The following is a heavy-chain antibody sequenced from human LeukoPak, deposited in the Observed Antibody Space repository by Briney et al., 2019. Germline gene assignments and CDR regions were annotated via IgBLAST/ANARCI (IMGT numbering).Heavy chain of an antibody. V-gene: IGHV1-69*13. D-gene: IGHD3-22*01. Sequence: SVTVSCKASGGTFSSYAISWVRQAPGQGLEWMGGIIPIFGTANYAQKFQGRVTITADESTSTAYMELSSLRSGDTAVYYCARVGGNYDSSGYYQFFDYWGQGTLVTVSS. CDR2: IIPIFGTA. J-gene: IGHJ4*02. CDR3: ARVGGNYDSSGYYQFFDY. CDR1: GGTFSSYA.